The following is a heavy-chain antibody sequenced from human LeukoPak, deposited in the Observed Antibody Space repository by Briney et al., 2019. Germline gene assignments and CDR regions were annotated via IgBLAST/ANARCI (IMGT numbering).Heavy chain of an antibody. CDR1: GFTVDINY. D-gene: IGHD4-17*01. CDR3: AKDMAPVTTGAVDY. CDR2: IYSGGRT. Sequence: TGGSLRLSCAASGFTVDINYMTWVRQAPGKGLEWVSVIYSGGRTYYADSVKGRFTISRDNAKNSLYLQMNSLRAEDTALYYCAKDMAPVTTGAVDYWGQGTLVTVSS. V-gene: IGHV3-53*05. J-gene: IGHJ4*02.